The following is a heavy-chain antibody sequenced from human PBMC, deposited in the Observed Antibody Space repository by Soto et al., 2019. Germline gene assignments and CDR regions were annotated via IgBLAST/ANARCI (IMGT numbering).Heavy chain of an antibody. CDR3: ARPLQLAVSGFDP. J-gene: IGHJ5*02. Sequence: SETLSLTCAVSGYSISSSSYYWAWIRQPPGKGLEWIGSIHYRANSYYSPSLKSRITISVDTSKNQISLRLSSVTAADTAVYYCARPLQLAVSGFDPWGQGTLVTVSS. CDR2: IHYRANS. CDR1: GYSISSSSYY. V-gene: IGHV4-39*01. D-gene: IGHD3-3*02.